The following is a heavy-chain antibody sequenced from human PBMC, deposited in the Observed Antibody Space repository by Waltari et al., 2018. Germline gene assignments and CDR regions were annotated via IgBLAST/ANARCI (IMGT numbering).Heavy chain of an antibody. CDR3: AKDIEMATITGAFDI. V-gene: IGHV3-9*03. Sequence: EVQLVESGGGLVQPGRSLRLSCAASGFTFDDYAMHWVRQAPGTGLEWVSGISWNSGSIGYADAVKGRFTISRDNAKNSLYLQMNSLRAEDMALYYCAKDIEMATITGAFDIWGQGTMVTVSS. J-gene: IGHJ3*02. CDR2: ISWNSGSI. CDR1: GFTFDDYA. D-gene: IGHD5-12*01.